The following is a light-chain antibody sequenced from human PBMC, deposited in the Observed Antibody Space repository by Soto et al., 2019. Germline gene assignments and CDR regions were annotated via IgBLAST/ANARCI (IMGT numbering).Light chain of an antibody. Sequence: QSALTQPASVSGSPGQSITISCTGTSSDDGGYNYVSWYQQHPGKAPKLMLYDVSNRPSGGSNRFAGSKSGNTASLTISGLQAEDEADYYCSSYTSSSTPRYVFGTGTKVTVL. V-gene: IGLV2-14*01. J-gene: IGLJ1*01. CDR3: SSYTSSSTPRYV. CDR1: SSDDGGYNY. CDR2: DVS.